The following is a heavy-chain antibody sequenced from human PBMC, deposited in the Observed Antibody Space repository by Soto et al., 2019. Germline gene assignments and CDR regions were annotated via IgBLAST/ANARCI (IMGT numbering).Heavy chain of an antibody. J-gene: IGHJ2*01. Sequence: QVQLVQSGAEVKKPGSSVKVSCKASGGTFSSYAVSWVRQAPGQGLEWMGDIIPIFGTPFYAQKFHGRLTIKADESSATVYKELGGLRTADSAVYSCARERPQDRYFELWGRGTRVTVSS. CDR1: GGTFSSYA. CDR3: ARERPQDRYFEL. CDR2: IIPIFGTP. V-gene: IGHV1-69*01.